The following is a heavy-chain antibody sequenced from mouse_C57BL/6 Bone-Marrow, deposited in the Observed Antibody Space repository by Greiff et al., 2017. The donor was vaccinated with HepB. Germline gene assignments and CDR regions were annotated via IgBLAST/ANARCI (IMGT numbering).Heavy chain of an antibody. Sequence: QVQLQQSGAELVRPGTSVKVSCKASGYAFTNYLIEWVKQRPGQGLEWIGVINPGSGGTNYNEKFKGKATLTADKSSSTAYMQISSLTSEDSAVYFCARSLYYYGSSYGYWGQGTTLTVSS. CDR3: ARSLYYYGSSYGY. D-gene: IGHD1-1*01. J-gene: IGHJ2*01. V-gene: IGHV1-54*01. CDR2: INPGSGGT. CDR1: GYAFTNYL.